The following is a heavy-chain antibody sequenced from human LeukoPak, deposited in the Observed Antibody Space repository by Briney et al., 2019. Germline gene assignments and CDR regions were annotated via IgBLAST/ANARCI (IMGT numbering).Heavy chain of an antibody. V-gene: IGHV3-23*01. D-gene: IGHD5-12*01. CDR3: ATFSGYATY. CDR1: GFTFSSYV. CDR2: ISGSGGST. Sequence: GGSLRLSCAASGFTFSSYVMRWVRQAPGKGLEWVSAISGSGGSTYNADSVKGRFTISRDNSKNTLYLQMKSLRAEDTAFYYCATFSGYATYSGRGSLVTVSS. J-gene: IGHJ4*02.